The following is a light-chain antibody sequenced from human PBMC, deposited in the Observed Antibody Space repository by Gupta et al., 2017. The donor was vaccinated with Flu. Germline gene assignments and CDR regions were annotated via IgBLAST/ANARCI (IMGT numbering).Light chain of an antibody. CDR2: GAS. CDR1: QSRSSSY. CDR3: QQYGSSPLT. Sequence: ERATLTCRSGQSRSSSYLAWYQQKPGQAPRLLIYGASSRATGIPERFSGSGSGTDFTLTISRLEPEDFAVYYCQQYGSSPLTFGGGTKVEIK. V-gene: IGKV3-20*01. J-gene: IGKJ4*01.